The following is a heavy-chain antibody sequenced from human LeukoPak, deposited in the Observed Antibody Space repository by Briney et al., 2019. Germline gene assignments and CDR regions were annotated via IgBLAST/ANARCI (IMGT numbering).Heavy chain of an antibody. V-gene: IGHV3-21*01. CDR1: GFTFSTFS. Sequence: PAGSMRLSCAASGFTFSTFSMECVRQAQGKGREWVSSIICGSSYTSYADSVKGRFTISRDNAKISLHMQMNSLRAEYTAVYYCARVRGPQLSYFDYWGQGTLVTVSS. CDR2: IICGSSYT. D-gene: IGHD3-10*01. CDR3: ARVRGPQLSYFDY. J-gene: IGHJ4*02.